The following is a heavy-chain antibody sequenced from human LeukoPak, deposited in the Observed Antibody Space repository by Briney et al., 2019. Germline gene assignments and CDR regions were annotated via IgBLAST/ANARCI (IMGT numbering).Heavy chain of an antibody. CDR3: ARPFRGVSGYDAYDM. Sequence: ASVKVSCKASGYTFTTSVMHWVRQAPGQRLEWMGWINAGNGNTKCSQRFQGRVTITRDTSATTVYMDLSSLRSEDTAMYYCARPFRGVSGYDAYDMWGQGIPVTVT. V-gene: IGHV1-3*01. CDR1: GYTFTTSV. D-gene: IGHD3-10*01. CDR2: INAGNGNT. J-gene: IGHJ3*02.